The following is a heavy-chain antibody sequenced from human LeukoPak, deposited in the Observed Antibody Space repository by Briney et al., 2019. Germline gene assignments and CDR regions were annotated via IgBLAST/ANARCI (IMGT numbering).Heavy chain of an antibody. V-gene: IGHV1-2*02. CDR3: ARDSPMITFGGVIDGIDY. D-gene: IGHD3-16*02. J-gene: IGHJ4*02. CDR1: GYTFTCYY. CDR2: INPNSGGT. Sequence: ASVKVSCKASGYTFTCYYMHWVRQAPGQGLEWVGWINPNSGGTNYAQKFQGRVTMTRDTSISTAYMELSRLRSDDTAVYYCARDSPMITFGGVIDGIDYWGQGTLVTVSS.